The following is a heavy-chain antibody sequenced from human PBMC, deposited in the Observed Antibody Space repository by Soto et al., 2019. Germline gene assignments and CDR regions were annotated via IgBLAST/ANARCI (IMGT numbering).Heavy chain of an antibody. J-gene: IGHJ6*02. Sequence: ASVKVSCKASGYTFTSYYMHWVRQAPGQGLEWMGIINPSGGSTSYAQKFQGRVTMTRDTSTSTVYMELSSLRSEDTAVYYCARDPLYYDFWSGTSNYYYYGMDVWGQ. CDR3: ARDPLYYDFWSGTSNYYYYGMDV. V-gene: IGHV1-46*01. D-gene: IGHD3-3*01. CDR2: INPSGGST. CDR1: GYTFTSYY.